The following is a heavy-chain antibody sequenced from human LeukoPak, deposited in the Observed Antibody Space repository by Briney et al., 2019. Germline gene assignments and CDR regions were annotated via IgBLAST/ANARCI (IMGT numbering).Heavy chain of an antibody. CDR3: ARDVYESYAFDI. J-gene: IGHJ3*02. V-gene: IGHV3-66*02. D-gene: IGHD3-22*01. CDR2: IYSGGST. Sequence: GGSLRLSCAASGFTFSSYSMNWVRQAPGKGLEWVSVIYSGGSTYYADSVKGRFTISRDNSKNTLYLQMNSLRVEDTAVYYCARDVYESYAFDIWGQGTMVTVSS. CDR1: GFTFSSYS.